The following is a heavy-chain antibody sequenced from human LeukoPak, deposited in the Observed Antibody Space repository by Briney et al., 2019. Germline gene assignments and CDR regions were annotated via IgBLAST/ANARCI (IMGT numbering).Heavy chain of an antibody. J-gene: IGHJ6*04. CDR1: GGSISSYY. D-gene: IGHD3-16*01. CDR2: IYYSGST. V-gene: IGHV4-59*01. Sequence: SETLSLTCTVSGGSISSYYWSWIRQPPGKGLEWIGYIYYSGSTNYNPSLKSRVTISVDTSKNQFSLELSSVTAADTAVYYCARSLKGAGMDVWGKGTTVTVSS. CDR3: ARSLKGAGMDV.